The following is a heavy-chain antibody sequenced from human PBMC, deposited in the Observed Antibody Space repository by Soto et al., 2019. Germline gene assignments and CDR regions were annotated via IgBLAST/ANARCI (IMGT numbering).Heavy chain of an antibody. Sequence: QVQLVQSGPEVTRPGSSVKVSCKASGGTFSSSAFTWVRQAPGQGLEWMGGIIPTFGTPSYAHKFQDRVKSTADESTTTAFMELSSLRSEDTAIYFCARGPPYCSGGTCYSASWGQGTLVTVSS. D-gene: IGHD2-15*01. V-gene: IGHV1-69*12. CDR2: IIPTFGTP. CDR3: ARGPPYCSGGTCYSAS. J-gene: IGHJ5*02. CDR1: GGTFSSSA.